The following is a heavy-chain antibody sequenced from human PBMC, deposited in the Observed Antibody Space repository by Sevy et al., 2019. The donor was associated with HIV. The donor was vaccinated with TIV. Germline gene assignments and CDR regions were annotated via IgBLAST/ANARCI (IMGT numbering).Heavy chain of an antibody. CDR1: GGSISSYY. CDR2: IYTSGST. V-gene: IGHV4-4*07. J-gene: IGHJ5*02. D-gene: IGHD6-19*01. CDR3: ARDIAVAGSNWFDP. Sequence: SETLSLTCTVSGGSISSYYWSWIRQPAGKGLEWIGRIYTSGSTNYNPSLKSRVTMSVDTSKNQFSLKLSSVTAADAAVYYCARDIAVAGSNWFDPWGQGTLVTVSS.